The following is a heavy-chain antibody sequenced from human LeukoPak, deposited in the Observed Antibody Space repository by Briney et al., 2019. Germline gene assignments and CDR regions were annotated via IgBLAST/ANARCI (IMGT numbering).Heavy chain of an antibody. CDR1: GFTVSSNY. J-gene: IGHJ5*02. D-gene: IGHD6-19*01. CDR3: TSRTEAVAGTRLHWWFDP. CDR2: IYSGGST. V-gene: IGHV3-53*01. Sequence: GGSLRRSCAASGFTVSSNYRSWVRQAPGNGLEWVSVIYSGGSTYYADSVKGLFTISKDNSKNTLYLQMNRLSAEDTAVYYCTSRTEAVAGTRLHWWFDPWGQGTLVTVSS.